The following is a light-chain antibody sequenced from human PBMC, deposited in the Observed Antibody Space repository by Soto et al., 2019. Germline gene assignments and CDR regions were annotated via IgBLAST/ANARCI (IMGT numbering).Light chain of an antibody. J-gene: IGLJ2*01. CDR2: DVT. V-gene: IGLV2-14*03. CDR1: PSDIGAYNY. CDR3: GSYTISSTLMI. Sequence: QSALTQRACVSGSPGQSVTISCSGTPSDIGAYNYVSWYQHLPGKAPKVIIYDVTNRPSGVSSRFSGSKSGTTASLTISGLQAEDEANYYCGSYTISSTLMIFGGGTKLTVL.